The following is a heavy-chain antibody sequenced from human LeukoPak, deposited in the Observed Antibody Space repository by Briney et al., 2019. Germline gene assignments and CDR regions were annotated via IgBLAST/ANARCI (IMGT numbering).Heavy chain of an antibody. V-gene: IGHV4-59*01. CDR2: IYYSGST. Sequence: PSETLSLTCTVSGGSISSYYWSWIWQPPGKGLEWIGYIYYSGSTNYNPSLKSRVTISVDTSKNQFSLKLSSVTAADTAVYYCARVESDCSGGSCYSYFDYWGQGTLVTVSS. D-gene: IGHD2-15*01. CDR3: ARVESDCSGGSCYSYFDY. J-gene: IGHJ4*02. CDR1: GGSISSYY.